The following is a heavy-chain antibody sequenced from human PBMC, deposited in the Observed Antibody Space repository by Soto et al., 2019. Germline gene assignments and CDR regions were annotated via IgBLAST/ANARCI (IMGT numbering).Heavy chain of an antibody. Sequence: SETLSLTCTVSGDSIRSYFWTWIRQPPGKALEWIGIIFPSDCANCNPPPTSRVTMTADTTNTQISLTLTTVPAADTAVYYCAEAVKNYDSTGYDALAVWGQGITVTVSS. D-gene: IGHD3-22*01. CDR1: GDSIRSYF. J-gene: IGHJ3*01. CDR3: AEAVKNYDSTGYDALAV. CDR2: IFPSDCA. V-gene: IGHV4-4*07.